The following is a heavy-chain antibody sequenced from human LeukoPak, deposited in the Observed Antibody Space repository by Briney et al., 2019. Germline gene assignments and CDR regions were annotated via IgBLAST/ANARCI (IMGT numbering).Heavy chain of an antibody. Sequence: GGSLRLSCAASGFTFSSYAMHWVRQAPGKGLEWVAVIAYDGSNKYYADSVKGRFTISRDYSKNTLYLQMNSLRAEDTAVYHCARSSGYNWNEVDYWGQGTLVTVSS. J-gene: IGHJ4*02. CDR2: IAYDGSNK. D-gene: IGHD1-20*01. CDR1: GFTFSSYA. V-gene: IGHV3-30-3*01. CDR3: ARSSGYNWNEVDY.